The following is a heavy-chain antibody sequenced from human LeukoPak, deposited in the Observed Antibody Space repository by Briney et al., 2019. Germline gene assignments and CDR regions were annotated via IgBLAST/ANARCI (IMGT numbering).Heavy chain of an antibody. V-gene: IGHV4-59*11. D-gene: IGHD4-17*01. J-gene: IGHJ3*02. CDR1: GDSFSSHY. CDR3: ARDLVTVTKGFDI. CDR2: ISHIGTT. Sequence: SETLSLTCAVSGDSFSSHYWTWIRQSPGTGLEWIGYISHIGTTNYNPSLKSRVTISIDTSKNQFSLKLRSVTAADTAVYYCARDLVTVTKGFDIWGQGTMVSVSS.